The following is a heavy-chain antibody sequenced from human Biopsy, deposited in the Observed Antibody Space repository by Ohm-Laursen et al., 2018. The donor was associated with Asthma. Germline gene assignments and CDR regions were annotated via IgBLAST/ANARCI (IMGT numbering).Heavy chain of an antibody. CDR1: GGSVSSDKYY. CDR3: ARGTIVAGIDY. V-gene: IGHV4-61*01. Sequence: SETLSLTCSVSGGSVSSDKYYWSWIRQPPGKGLEWIAYIFYSGVTNYNPALKSRVAQSIDTSKSQFSLRLNSLSAADTAVYYCARGTIVAGIDYWGRGTLVTVSS. D-gene: IGHD5-12*01. J-gene: IGHJ4*02. CDR2: IFYSGVT.